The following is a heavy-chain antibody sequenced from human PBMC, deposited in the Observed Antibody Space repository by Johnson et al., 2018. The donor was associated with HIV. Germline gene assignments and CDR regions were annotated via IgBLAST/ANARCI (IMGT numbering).Heavy chain of an antibody. J-gene: IGHJ3*02. CDR1: GFPFSSYG. D-gene: IGHD6-13*01. V-gene: IGHV3-30*03. CDR3: TTCSRSGAFDI. CDR2: ISFDGSDK. Sequence: QVQLVESGGGVVQPGRSLRLSCAASGFPFSSYGMHWVRQAPGKGLEWVAVISFDGSDKYYADSVKGRFTISRDDSKNTLYLQINSLKTEDTAVYYCTTCSRSGAFDIWGQGTMVTVSS.